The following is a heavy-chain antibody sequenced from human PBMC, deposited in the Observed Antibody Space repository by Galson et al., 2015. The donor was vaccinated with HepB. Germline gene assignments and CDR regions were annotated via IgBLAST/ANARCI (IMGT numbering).Heavy chain of an antibody. D-gene: IGHD3-10*01. CDR2: INTDGGSI. CDR3: GRGYYGSGSPPGFEY. Sequence: SLRLSCAASGFTFSNYWMHWVRQAPGKGLVWVSRINTDGGSINYADSVKGRFTVSRDNAENTLHLQMSSLRTEGTAVYYCGRGYYGSGSPPGFEYWGQGTLVTASS. V-gene: IGHV3-74*01. J-gene: IGHJ4*02. CDR1: GFTFSNYW.